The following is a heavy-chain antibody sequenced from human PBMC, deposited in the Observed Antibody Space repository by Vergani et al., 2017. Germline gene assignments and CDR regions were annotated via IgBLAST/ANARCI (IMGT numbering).Heavy chain of an antibody. CDR2: IWYDGSKE. CDR1: GFTLSSHA. CDR3: ARSGYCAHGVCYMTYYYYMDV. D-gene: IGHD2-8*01. J-gene: IGHJ6*03. Sequence: QVQLEESGGGVVQPGRSLRLSCAGSGFTLSSHAMHWVRQAPGKGLEWVAFIWYDGSKEYYADSVKGRFTISRDNSKNTLYLQMNNLRAADTAVYYCARSGYCAHGVCYMTYYYYMDVWG. V-gene: IGHV3-33*01.